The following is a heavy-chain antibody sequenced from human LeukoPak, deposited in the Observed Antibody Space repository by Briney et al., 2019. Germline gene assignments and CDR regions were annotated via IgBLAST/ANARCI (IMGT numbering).Heavy chain of an antibody. CDR2: INHSGGT. Sequence: SETLSLTCGVYGGSFSDYHWSWIRQPPGKGLEWIGEINHSGGTKYNPSLKSRVTISVDTSKNQFSLKLNSVTAADTAVYYCARDLEHPWGQGTLVTVSS. D-gene: IGHD5-24*01. J-gene: IGHJ5*02. CDR1: GGSFSDYH. V-gene: IGHV4-34*01. CDR3: ARDLEHP.